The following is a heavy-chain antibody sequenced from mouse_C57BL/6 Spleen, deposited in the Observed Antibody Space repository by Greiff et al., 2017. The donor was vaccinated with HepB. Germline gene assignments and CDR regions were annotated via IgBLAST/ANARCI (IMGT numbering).Heavy chain of an antibody. CDR3: AREGVLRPAWFAY. J-gene: IGHJ3*01. CDR2: IDPSDSYT. Sequence: VQLQQPGAELVKPGASVKLSCKASGYTFTSYWMQWVKQRPGQGLEWIGEIDPSDSYTNYNQKFKGKATLTVDTSSSTAYMQLSSLTSEDSAVYHCAREGVLRPAWFAYWGQGTLVTVSA. CDR1: GYTFTSYW. V-gene: IGHV1-50*01. D-gene: IGHD1-2*01.